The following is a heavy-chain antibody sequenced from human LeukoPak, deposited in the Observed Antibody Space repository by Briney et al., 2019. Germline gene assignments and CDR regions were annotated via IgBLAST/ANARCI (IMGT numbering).Heavy chain of an antibody. D-gene: IGHD2-2*01. J-gene: IGHJ4*02. V-gene: IGHV3-30*02. Sequence: PGGSLRLSCAASGFTFSSYGMHWVRQAPGKGLEWVAFIRYDGSNKYYADFVKGRFTISRDNAKNTLYLQMNSLRAEDTAVYYCARDCSSTSCYATNFDYWGQGTLVTVSS. CDR2: IRYDGSNK. CDR3: ARDCSSTSCYATNFDY. CDR1: GFTFSSYG.